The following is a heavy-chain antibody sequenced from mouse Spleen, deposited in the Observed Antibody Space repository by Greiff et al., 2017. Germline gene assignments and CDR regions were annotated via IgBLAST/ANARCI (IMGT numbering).Heavy chain of an antibody. CDR3: ARRIGDWDWFAY. CDR2: IYPGSGST. D-gene: IGHD4-1*01. J-gene: IGHJ3*01. CDR1: GYTFTSYW. Sequence: VQLQQPGAELVKPGASVKMSCKASGYTFTSYWITWVKQRPGQGLEWIGDIYPGSGSTNYNEKFKSKATLTVDTSSSTAYMQLSSLTSEDSAVYYCARRIGDWDWFAYWGQGTLVTVSA. V-gene: IGHV1-55*01.